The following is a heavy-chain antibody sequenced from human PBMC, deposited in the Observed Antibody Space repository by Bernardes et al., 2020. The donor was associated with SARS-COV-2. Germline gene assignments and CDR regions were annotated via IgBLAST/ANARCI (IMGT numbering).Heavy chain of an antibody. V-gene: IGHV3-23*01. CDR2: ISGSGGNT. Sequence: GGSLRLSCAASGFTFSSYAMTWVRQAPGKGLEWVSAISGSGGNTYYADSVKGRFTISRDNSKNTVYLQMNRLRAEDTALYYCAKVRREMDVWGQGTTVTVSS. CDR3: AKVRREMDV. CDR1: GFTFSSYA. J-gene: IGHJ6*02.